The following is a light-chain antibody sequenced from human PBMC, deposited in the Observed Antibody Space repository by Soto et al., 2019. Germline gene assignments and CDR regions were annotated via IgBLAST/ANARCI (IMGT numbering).Light chain of an antibody. CDR2: GAS. CDR1: ESVSSN. J-gene: IGKJ2*01. Sequence: VMTQSPATLSVSPGERATLSCRASESVSSNLAWYQQRPGQAPRLLIYGASTRATDTPVRFRGSGSGTEFTLTISSLQSEDFAVYYCQQYNSGPYTFGQGTKVDIK. V-gene: IGKV3-15*01. CDR3: QQYNSGPYT.